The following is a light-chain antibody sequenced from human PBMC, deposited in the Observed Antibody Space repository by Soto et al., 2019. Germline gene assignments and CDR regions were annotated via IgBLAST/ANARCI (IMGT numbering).Light chain of an antibody. Sequence: DIQMTQSPSTLSASVGDRVTITCRASQSISVYLAWYQQRPREAPKLLIYGGSSLESGVPSRFSGCGSGTECTLTISSLQPTDFATYYCHQYATSSHTFGQGTKLEI. CDR2: GGS. CDR1: QSISVY. J-gene: IGKJ2*01. CDR3: HQYATSSHT. V-gene: IGKV1-5*01.